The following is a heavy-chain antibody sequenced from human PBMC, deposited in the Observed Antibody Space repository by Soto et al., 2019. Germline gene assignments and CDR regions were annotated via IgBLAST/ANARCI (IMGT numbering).Heavy chain of an antibody. J-gene: IGHJ4*02. CDR1: GYTFSSYS. CDR3: ARDNGYYDF. Sequence: ASLKVSCKTSGYTFSSYSINWVRQAPGQGLEWMAWISTNSGNTHYAERLQGRVTVTLDKTARTAFMEMWGLTSDDTAVYFCARDNGYYDFWGQGTLVTV. D-gene: IGHD2-8*01. CDR2: ISTNSGNT. V-gene: IGHV1-18*01.